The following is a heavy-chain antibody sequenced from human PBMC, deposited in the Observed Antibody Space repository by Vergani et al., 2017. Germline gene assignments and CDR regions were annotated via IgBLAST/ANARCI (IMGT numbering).Heavy chain of an antibody. CDR2: ISYDGSNK. CDR3: AREREPSVHIAAAVYYYYGMDV. CDR1: GFTFSSYA. Sequence: QVQLVESGGGVVQPGRSLRLSCAAPGFTFSSYAMHWVRQAPGKGLEWVAVISYDGSNKYYADSVKGRFTISRDNSKNTLYLQMNSLRAEDTAVYYCAREREPSVHIAAAVYYYYGMDVWGQGTTVTVSS. J-gene: IGHJ6*02. D-gene: IGHD6-13*01. V-gene: IGHV3-30-3*01.